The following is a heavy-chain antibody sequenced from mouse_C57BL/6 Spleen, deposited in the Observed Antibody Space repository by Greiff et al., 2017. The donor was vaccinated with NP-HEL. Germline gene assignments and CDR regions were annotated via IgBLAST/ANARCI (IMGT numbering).Heavy chain of an antibody. CDR2: IYPGGGYT. J-gene: IGHJ4*01. D-gene: IGHD2-4*01. CDR3: ARYDYDASYYAMDY. V-gene: IGHV1-63*01. Sequence: VQLQQSGAELVRPGTSVKMSCKASGYTFTNYWIGWAKQRPGHGLEWIGDIYPGGGYTNYNEKFKGKATLTADKSSSTAYMQFSSLTSEDSAIYYCARYDYDASYYAMDYWGQGTSVTVSS. CDR1: GYTFTNYW.